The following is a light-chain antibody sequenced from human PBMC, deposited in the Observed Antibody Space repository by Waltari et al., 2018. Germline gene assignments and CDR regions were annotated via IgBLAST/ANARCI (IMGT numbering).Light chain of an antibody. CDR3: QQYNSYST. CDR1: QSISSW. CDR2: KAS. Sequence: DIQMTQSPSTLSASVGDRVTITCRASQSISSWLAWYQQKPGKAPNLLIYKASSLESGVPSRFSGSGSGTEFTLTSSSLQPDDSATYYCQQYNSYSTFGQGTKLEIK. J-gene: IGKJ2*01. V-gene: IGKV1-5*03.